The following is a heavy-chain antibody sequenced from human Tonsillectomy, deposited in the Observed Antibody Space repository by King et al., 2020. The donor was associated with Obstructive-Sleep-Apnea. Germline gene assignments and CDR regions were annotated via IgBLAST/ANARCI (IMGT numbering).Heavy chain of an antibody. CDR3: ARGPPPDIVVMAAEFDY. V-gene: IGHV1-46*01. D-gene: IGHD2-15*01. CDR2: INPSGGYT. Sequence: VQLVQSGAEVKKPGASVKVSCKASGYTFTSYYMHWVRQAPGQGLEWMGIINPSGGYTSYAQKFQGRVTMTRDTSTSTVYMQLNSLRSADTAVYYCARGPPPDIVVMAAEFDYWGQGTLVTVSS. CDR1: GYTFTSYY. J-gene: IGHJ4*02.